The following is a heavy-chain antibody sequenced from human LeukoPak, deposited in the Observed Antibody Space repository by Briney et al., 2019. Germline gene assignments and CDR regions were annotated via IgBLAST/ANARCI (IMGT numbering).Heavy chain of an antibody. Sequence: NTSETLSLTCTVSGGSISSYYWSWIRQPPGKGLEWIGYIYYSGSTNYNPSLKSRVTISVDTSKNQFSLKLSSVTAADTAVYYCARNGIGNYYDSSEAGYFQHWGQGTLVTVSS. CDR3: ARNGIGNYYDSSEAGYFQH. J-gene: IGHJ1*01. V-gene: IGHV4-59*01. CDR1: GGSISSYY. CDR2: IYYSGST. D-gene: IGHD3-22*01.